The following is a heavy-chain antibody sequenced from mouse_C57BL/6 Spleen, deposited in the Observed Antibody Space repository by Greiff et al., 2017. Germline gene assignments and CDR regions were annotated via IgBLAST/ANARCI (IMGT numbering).Heavy chain of an antibody. J-gene: IGHJ1*03. CDR2: IDPNRGGT. CDR3: ARGDWDWYFDV. Sequence: VQLQQPGAELVKPGASVKLSCKASGYTFTSYWMHWVKQRPGRGLEWIGRIDPNRGGTKYNEKFKSKATLTVDKPSSTAYMQLISLTSEDSAVYYCARGDWDWYFDVWGTGTTVTVSS. CDR1: GYTFTSYW. D-gene: IGHD4-1*01. V-gene: IGHV1-72*01.